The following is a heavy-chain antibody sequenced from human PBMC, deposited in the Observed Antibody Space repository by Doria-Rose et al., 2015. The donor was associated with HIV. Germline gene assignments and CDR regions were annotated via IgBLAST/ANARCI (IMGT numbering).Heavy chain of an antibody. CDR1: VVSLSSPGMG. D-gene: IGHD6-13*01. CDR3: ARIKSSRWYHKYYFDF. J-gene: IGHJ4*02. Sequence: QITLKESGPVLVKPTETLTLTCTVSVVSLSSPGMGVSWIRQPPGKALEWLANIFSDDERSYKTSLKSRLTISRGTSKSQVVLTMTDVDPVDTATYYCARIKSSRWYHKYYFDFWGQGTLVIVSA. V-gene: IGHV2-26*01. CDR2: IFSDDER.